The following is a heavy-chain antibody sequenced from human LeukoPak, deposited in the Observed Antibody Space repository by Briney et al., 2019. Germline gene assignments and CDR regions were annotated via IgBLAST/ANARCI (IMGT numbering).Heavy chain of an antibody. CDR2: ISYDGSNK. J-gene: IGHJ4*02. CDR3: AKDADVRFLEWLPDY. D-gene: IGHD3-3*01. V-gene: IGHV3-30*18. CDR1: GFTFSSYG. Sequence: GGSLRLPCAASGFTFSSYGMHWVRQAPGKGLEWVAVISYDGSNKYYADSVKGRFTISRDNSKNTLYLQMNSLRAEDTAVYYCAKDADVRFLEWLPDYWGQGTLVTVSS.